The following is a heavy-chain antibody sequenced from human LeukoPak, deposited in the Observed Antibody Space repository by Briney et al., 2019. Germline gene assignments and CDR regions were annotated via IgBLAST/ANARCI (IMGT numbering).Heavy chain of an antibody. Sequence: GGSLRLSCAASKFTFSTYDMSWVRQAPGKGLEWVSVISGSGGTFYADSVKGRFTISRDNSKNTVYLQMNSLRAEDTALYYCARGDSSSRYLDCWGQGTLVTVSS. CDR2: ISGSGGT. J-gene: IGHJ4*02. CDR3: ARGDSSSRYLDC. V-gene: IGHV3-23*01. D-gene: IGHD6-6*01. CDR1: KFTFSTYD.